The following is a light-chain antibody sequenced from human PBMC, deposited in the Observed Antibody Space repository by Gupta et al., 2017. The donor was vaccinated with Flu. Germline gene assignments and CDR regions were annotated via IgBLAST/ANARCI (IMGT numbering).Light chain of an antibody. CDR2: DAS. CDR3: QQRSNWLLT. V-gene: IGKV3-11*01. J-gene: IGKJ4*01. Sequence: EIVFTQSPATLSLSPGERATLSCRASQSVSSYLAWYQQKPGQAPRLLIYDASNRATGIPARFSGSGSGTDFTLTIRSLEPEDFAVYYCQQRSNWLLTFGGGTKVEIK. CDR1: QSVSSY.